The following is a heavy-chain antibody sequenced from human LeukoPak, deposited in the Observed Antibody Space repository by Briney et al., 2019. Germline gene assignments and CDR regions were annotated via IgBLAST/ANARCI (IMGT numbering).Heavy chain of an antibody. CDR2: IWYEGSNK. CDR1: GFTFSSYG. Sequence: GGSLRLSCAASGFTFSSYGMHWVRQAPGKGREWVAVIWYEGSNKYYADSVKGRFTISRDNSKNTLYLQMDSLRADDTAVYYCARYSGSYYYPPAWDLWGQGPLVTVSS. J-gene: IGHJ4*02. V-gene: IGHV3-33*01. CDR3: ARYSGSYYYPPAWDL. D-gene: IGHD1-26*01.